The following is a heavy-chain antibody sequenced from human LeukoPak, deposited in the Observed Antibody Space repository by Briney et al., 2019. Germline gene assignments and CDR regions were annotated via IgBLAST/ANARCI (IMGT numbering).Heavy chain of an antibody. CDR3: ARAFGCYPGICGFDI. D-gene: IGHD2-15*01. CDR1: GGSISSYY. J-gene: IGHJ3*02. Sequence: SETLSLTCTVSGGSISSYYWSWIRQPPGKGLEWIGYIYYSGSTNYNPSLKSRVTISGDTSQNQFSLKLNSVTAADTAMYYCARAFGCYPGICGFDIWGQGTMVTVSS. V-gene: IGHV4-59*01. CDR2: IYYSGST.